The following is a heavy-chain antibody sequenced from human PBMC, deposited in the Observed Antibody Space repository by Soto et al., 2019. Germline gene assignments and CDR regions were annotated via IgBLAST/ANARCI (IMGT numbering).Heavy chain of an antibody. CDR2: IGLSDETT. CDR1: GITSNKRA. J-gene: IGHJ6*02. CDR3: TTRHIRWFDPDRLYYYSGLDV. V-gene: IGHV3-23*01. D-gene: IGHD2-15*01. Sequence: PGGSLELSCAASGITSNKRAMSLVRKAPGKGLEWVPTIGLSDETTYNAASVKGRLRISRDTPTNTLYFKLDSLTVEDTATYYCTTRHIRWFDPDRLYYYSGLDVWGQGNAVPFS.